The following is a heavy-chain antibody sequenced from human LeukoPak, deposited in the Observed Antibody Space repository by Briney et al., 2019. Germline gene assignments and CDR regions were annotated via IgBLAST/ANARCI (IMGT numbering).Heavy chain of an antibody. J-gene: IGHJ4*02. CDR2: IYSGGST. V-gene: IGHV3-53*01. CDR3: ARYGSGYDLIDY. CDR1: GFTVSSNY. Sequence: AESLRLSCAASGFTVSSNYMSWVRQAPGKGLEWVSVIYSGGSTYYADSVKGRFTIFRDNAKNTLNLQMNSLRAEDTAVYYCARYGSGYDLIDYWGQGTLVTVSS. D-gene: IGHD5-12*01.